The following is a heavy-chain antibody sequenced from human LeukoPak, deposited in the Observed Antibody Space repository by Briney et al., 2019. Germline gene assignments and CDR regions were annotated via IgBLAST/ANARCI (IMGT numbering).Heavy chain of an antibody. V-gene: IGHV4-59*08. J-gene: IGHJ4*02. Sequence: SETLSPTCTVSGGSISSYYWSWIRQPPGKGLEWIGYIYDSGSTNYNPSLKSRVTISVDTSKNQLSLKLSSVTAADTAVYYCARRSSRDGYSDYWGQGTLVTVSS. D-gene: IGHD5-24*01. CDR2: IYDSGST. CDR1: GGSISSYY. CDR3: ARRSSRDGYSDY.